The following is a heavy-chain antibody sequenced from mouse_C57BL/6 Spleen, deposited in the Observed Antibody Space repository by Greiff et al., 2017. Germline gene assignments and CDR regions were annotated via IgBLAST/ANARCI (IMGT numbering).Heavy chain of an antibody. CDR3: TTWSTTVVAHFDY. CDR1: GFNIKDDY. V-gene: IGHV14-4*01. J-gene: IGHJ2*01. CDR2: IDPENGDT. Sequence: EVMLVESGAELVRPGASVKLSCTASGFNIKDDYMHWVKQRPEQGLEWIGWIDPENGDTEYASKFQGKATITADTSSNTAYLQLSSLTSEDTAVYYCTTWSTTVVAHFDYWGQGTTLTVSS. D-gene: IGHD1-1*01.